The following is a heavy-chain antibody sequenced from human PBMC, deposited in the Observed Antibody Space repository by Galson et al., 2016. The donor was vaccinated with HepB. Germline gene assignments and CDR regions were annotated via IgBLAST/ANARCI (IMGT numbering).Heavy chain of an antibody. D-gene: IGHD3-10*01. CDR2: VSFDGSKE. Sequence: SLRLSCAASGFIFSSYGMHWVRQSPGKGLEWVALVSFDGSKEYYADSVKGRFTISRDNSKNTLYLQMSSLRAEDTAVYYCAKERGSRLTMVRGVLDPFDIWGQGTLVTVSS. CDR3: AKERGSRLTMVRGVLDPFDI. J-gene: IGHJ3*02. V-gene: IGHV3-33*05. CDR1: GFIFSSYG.